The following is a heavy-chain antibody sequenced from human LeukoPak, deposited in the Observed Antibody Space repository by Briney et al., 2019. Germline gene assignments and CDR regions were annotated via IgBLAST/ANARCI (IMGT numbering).Heavy chain of an antibody. CDR2: ISGDGGST. V-gene: IGHV3-43*02. J-gene: IGHJ4*02. CDR3: AKAGRRYFDWLASFDY. Sequence: GSLRLSCAASGFTFDDYAMHWVRQAPGKGLEWVSLISGDGGSTYYADSVKGRFTISRDNSKNSLYLQMNSLRTEDTALYYCAKAGRRYFDWLASFDYWGQGTLVTVSS. CDR1: GFTFDDYA. D-gene: IGHD3-9*01.